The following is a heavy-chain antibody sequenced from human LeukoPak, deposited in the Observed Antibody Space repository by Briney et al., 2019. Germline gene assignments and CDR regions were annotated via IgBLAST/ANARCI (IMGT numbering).Heavy chain of an antibody. CDR1: GAFISSYY. Sequence: SETLSLTCSVCGAFISSYYGSWMRESAGKGVEWIGRMDGSGNTNYNRSLKRRIRVLVETSKNQVLLKLSYVTAADTAVYYWARDGGSGWFDYWGQGTLVTVSS. CDR3: ARDGGSGWFDY. J-gene: IGHJ4*02. D-gene: IGHD6-19*01. CDR2: MDGSGNT. V-gene: IGHV4-4*07.